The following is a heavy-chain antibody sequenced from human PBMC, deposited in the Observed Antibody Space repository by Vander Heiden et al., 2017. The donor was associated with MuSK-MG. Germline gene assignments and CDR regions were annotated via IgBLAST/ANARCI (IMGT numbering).Heavy chain of an antibody. Sequence: VPLVQSGAAVKKPGSPVKVSSIASGRAFSSYAISWVRNAPGQGLEWMGGIIPIFGTANYAQKFQGRVTITADESTSTAYMELSSLRSEETAVYYCARAYNYGDYGYGMDVWGQGTTVTVSS. V-gene: IGHV1-69*01. D-gene: IGHD4-17*01. J-gene: IGHJ6*02. CDR1: GRAFSSYA. CDR3: ARAYNYGDYGYGMDV. CDR2: IIPIFGTA.